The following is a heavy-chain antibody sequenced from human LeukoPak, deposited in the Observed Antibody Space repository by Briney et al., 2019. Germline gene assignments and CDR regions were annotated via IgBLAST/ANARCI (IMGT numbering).Heavy chain of an antibody. V-gene: IGHV3-30*18. Sequence: GGSLRLSCAASGFTFSSYGMHWVRQAPGKGLEWVAVISYDGSNKYYADSVKGRFTISRDNSKNTLYLQMNSLRAEDTAVYYCAKGRDGYNTNGGLDYFDYWGQGTLVTVSS. J-gene: IGHJ4*02. D-gene: IGHD5-24*01. CDR3: AKGRDGYNTNGGLDYFDY. CDR1: GFTFSSYG. CDR2: ISYDGSNK.